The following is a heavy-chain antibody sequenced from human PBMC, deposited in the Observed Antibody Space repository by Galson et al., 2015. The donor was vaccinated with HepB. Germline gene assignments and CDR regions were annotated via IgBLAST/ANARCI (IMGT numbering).Heavy chain of an antibody. CDR2: IIPILGIA. J-gene: IGHJ4*02. D-gene: IGHD6-19*01. Sequence: VKVSCKASGGTFSSYTISWVRQAPGQGLEWMGRIIPILGIANYAQKFQGRVTITADKSTSTAYMELSSLRSEDTAVYYCASNGYSSGWRDDTSANNWGQGTLVTVSS. CDR1: GGTFSSYT. CDR3: ASNGYSSGWRDDTSANN. V-gene: IGHV1-69*02.